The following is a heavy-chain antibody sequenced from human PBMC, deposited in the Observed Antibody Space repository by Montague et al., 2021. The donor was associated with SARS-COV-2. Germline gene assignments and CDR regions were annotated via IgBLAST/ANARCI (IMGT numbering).Heavy chain of an antibody. D-gene: IGHD6-19*01. CDR3: AREKGIAVAGTDY. Sequence: SLRLSCPGFGFTFSSYTMNWVRQAPGKGLEWVSSITSRSSDTFYADSVKGRFTISRDNAKNSLYLQMNSLRAEDTAVYYCAREKGIAVAGTDYWGQGTLLTVSS. CDR1: GFTFSSYT. J-gene: IGHJ4*02. CDR2: ITSRSSDT. V-gene: IGHV3-21*01.